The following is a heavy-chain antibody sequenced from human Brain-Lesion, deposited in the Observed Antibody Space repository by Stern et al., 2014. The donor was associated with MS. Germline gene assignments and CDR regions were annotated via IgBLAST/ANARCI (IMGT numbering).Heavy chain of an antibody. CDR3: VRETGGYTYGYTDFFDF. CDR1: GGSISSGSYY. D-gene: IGHD5-18*01. CDR2: IYASGST. J-gene: IGHJ4*02. Sequence: QVQLQESGPGLVKPSQTLSLTCSVSGGSISSGSYYWNWIRQPAGKGLEWIGRIYASGSTNYSPSLKSRVFISGDTSKNQFSLKLSSVTAADAAMYYCVRETGGYTYGYTDFFDFWGQGTLVTVSS. V-gene: IGHV4-61*02.